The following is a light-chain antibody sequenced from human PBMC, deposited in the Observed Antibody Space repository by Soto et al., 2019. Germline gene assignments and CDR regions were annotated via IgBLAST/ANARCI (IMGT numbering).Light chain of an antibody. CDR3: QQRRNWRT. V-gene: IGKV3-11*01. J-gene: IGKJ1*01. CDR1: QSVSSN. Sequence: GFTGTPGTLVLLPGERATLYCRASQSVSSNHLAWYQQKPGQAPRLLIYGTSTRATGIPARFSGSGSGTDFTLTISCLEPEDCAVYYCQQRRNWRTVGQGTKVDIK. CDR2: GTS.